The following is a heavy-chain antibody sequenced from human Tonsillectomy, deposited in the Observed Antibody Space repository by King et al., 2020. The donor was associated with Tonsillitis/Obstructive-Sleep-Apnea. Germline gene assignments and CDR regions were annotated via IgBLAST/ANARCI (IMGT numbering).Heavy chain of an antibody. Sequence: VQLVESGGGLIQPGGSLRLSCAASWFTVSSNYMSWVRQAPGKGLEWVSVIYSGGSTYYAHSVKGRFTISRDNPKNTLYLQMNSLRAEDTAVYYCAREVLYYDMGYFDYWGQGTLVTVSS. CDR3: AREVLYYDMGYFDY. V-gene: IGHV3-53*01. CDR2: IYSGGST. CDR1: WFTVSSNY. D-gene: IGHD3-3*01. J-gene: IGHJ4*02.